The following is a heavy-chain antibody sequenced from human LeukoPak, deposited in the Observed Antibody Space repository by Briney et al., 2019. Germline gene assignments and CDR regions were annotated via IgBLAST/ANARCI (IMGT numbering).Heavy chain of an antibody. CDR1: GFTFSSYS. J-gene: IGHJ4*02. V-gene: IGHV3-21*01. CDR2: ISSSSSYI. CDR3: ARDPTSSGWYVEQGGYFDY. Sequence: GGSLRLSCAASGFTFSSYSMNWVRQAPGKGLEWVSSISSSSSYIYYADSVKGRFTISRDNAKNSLYLQMNSLRAEDTAVYYCARDPTSSGWYVEQGGYFDYWGQGTLVTVSS. D-gene: IGHD6-19*01.